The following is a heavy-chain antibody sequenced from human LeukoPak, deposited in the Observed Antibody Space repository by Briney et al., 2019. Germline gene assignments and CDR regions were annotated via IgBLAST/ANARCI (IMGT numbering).Heavy chain of an antibody. CDR2: MNPINGNT. D-gene: IGHD3-10*01. J-gene: IGHJ5*02. CDR1: GFTLTNYD. Sequence: ASVKVSCKASGFTLTNYDINWVRQAPGQGLEWMGWMNPINGNTGYARKFQGRITMTGDTSISTAYMELRSLTSEDTAIYYCVRDGEGVAISVNFWFDPWGQGTLVTVSS. V-gene: IGHV1-8*01. CDR3: VRDGEGVAISVNFWFDP.